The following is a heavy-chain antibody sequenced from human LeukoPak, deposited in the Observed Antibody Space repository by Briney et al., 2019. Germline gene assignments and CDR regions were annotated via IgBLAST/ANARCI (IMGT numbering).Heavy chain of an antibody. Sequence: SETLSLTCTVSGGSISSNSHYWAWIRQPPGKGLEWIGSIYYTGVTFYSPSLKSRVTISVDTSKNQFSLKVISVTAADTAVYYCARGEAVDYYFDYWGQGTLVTVSS. J-gene: IGHJ4*02. D-gene: IGHD6-19*01. V-gene: IGHV4-39*01. CDR3: ARGEAVDYYFDY. CDR2: IYYTGVT. CDR1: GGSISSNSHY.